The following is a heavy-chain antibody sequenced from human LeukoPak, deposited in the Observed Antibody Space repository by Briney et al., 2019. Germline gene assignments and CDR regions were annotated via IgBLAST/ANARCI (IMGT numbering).Heavy chain of an antibody. D-gene: IGHD3/OR15-3a*01. Sequence: PGGSLRLSCVASGFTFSSYAMNWVRQAPGKGLEWVSSISGSGGSTFYADSVKGRFTISRDNSKNTLYLQMNSLRAEDTAVYYCVLDLFSSFAFDIWGQGTMVTVSS. CDR3: VLDLFSSFAFDI. CDR2: ISGSGGST. CDR1: GFTFSSYA. J-gene: IGHJ3*02. V-gene: IGHV3-23*01.